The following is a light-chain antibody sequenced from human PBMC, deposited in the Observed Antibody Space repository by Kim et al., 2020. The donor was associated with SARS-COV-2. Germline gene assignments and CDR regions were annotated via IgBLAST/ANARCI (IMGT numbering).Light chain of an antibody. CDR1: SSDVGGYNY. V-gene: IGLV2-14*03. CDR2: DVS. CDR3: SSYTSSSTDVV. J-gene: IGLJ2*01. Sequence: QSITISCTGTSSDVGGYNYVSWYQQHPGKAPKIMIYDVSNRPSGVSNRFSGSKSGNTASLTISGLQAEDEADYYCSSYTSSSTDVVFGGGTQLTVL.